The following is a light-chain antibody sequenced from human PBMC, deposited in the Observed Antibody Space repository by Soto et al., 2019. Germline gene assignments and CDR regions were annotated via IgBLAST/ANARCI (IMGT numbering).Light chain of an antibody. J-gene: IGLJ1*01. CDR3: GTWDSSLSAYV. CDR2: ENN. CDR1: SSNIGNNY. Sequence: QSALTQPPSVSAAPGQKVTISCSGSSSNIGNNYVSWYQQLPGTAPKLLIYENNKRPSGIPDRFSGSKSGTSATLGITGLQTGGEADYYCGTWDSSLSAYVFGTGTKLTVL. V-gene: IGLV1-51*02.